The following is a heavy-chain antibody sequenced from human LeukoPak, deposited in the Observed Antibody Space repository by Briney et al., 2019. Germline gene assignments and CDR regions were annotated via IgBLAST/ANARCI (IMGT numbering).Heavy chain of an antibody. D-gene: IGHD1-26*01. CDR3: ARVGATSWYYYYYYMDV. J-gene: IGHJ6*03. CDR1: GYTFTSYG. V-gene: IGHV1-18*01. CDR2: ISAYNGNT. Sequence: ASVKVSCKASGYTFTSYGIRWVRQAPGQGLEWMGWISAYNGNTNYAQKLQGRVTMTTDTSTSTAYMELRSLRSDDTAVYYCARVGATSWYYYYYYMDVWGKGTTVTVSS.